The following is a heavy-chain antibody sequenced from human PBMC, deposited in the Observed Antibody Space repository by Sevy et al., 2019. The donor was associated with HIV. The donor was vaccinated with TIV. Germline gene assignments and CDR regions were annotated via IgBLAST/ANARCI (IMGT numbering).Heavy chain of an antibody. CDR2: IKQDGSEK. CDR3: ASARNRYYFDY. D-gene: IGHD1-1*01. CDR1: GFTFSSYW. J-gene: IGHJ4*02. V-gene: IGHV3-7*01. Sequence: GGSLRLSCVASGFTFSSYWMSWVRQAPGKGLEWVANIKQDGSEKYYVDSVKGRFTISRDNAKNPLYLQMNGLSAEDTAGYYCASARNRYYFDYWGQGTLVTVSS.